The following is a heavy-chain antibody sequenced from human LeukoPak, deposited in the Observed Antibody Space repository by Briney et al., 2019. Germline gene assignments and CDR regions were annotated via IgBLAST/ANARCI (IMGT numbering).Heavy chain of an antibody. CDR2: IRYDGSNK. CDR3: ARVFGELGATAYYFDY. Sequence: PGGSLRLSCAASGFTFSSYSMNWVRQAPGKGLEWVAFIRYDGSNKYYADSVKGRFTISRDNSKNTLYLQMNSLRAEDTAVYYCARVFGELGATAYYFDYWGQGTLVTVSS. CDR1: GFTFSSYS. V-gene: IGHV3-30*02. D-gene: IGHD3-10*02. J-gene: IGHJ4*02.